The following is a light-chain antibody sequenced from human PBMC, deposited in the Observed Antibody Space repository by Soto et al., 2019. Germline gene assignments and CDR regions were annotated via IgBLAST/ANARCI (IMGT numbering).Light chain of an antibody. V-gene: IGKV4-1*01. CDR2: WAS. J-gene: IGKJ2*03. Sequence: DFVMTQSPDSLAVSLGERAAINCKSSQSVFHTSYNRNYLTWYQQKPGQPPKLLFYWASTRASGVPDRFSGSGSGTDFTLTISGLLPEDVAVYYCQQYRLAPYSFGQGTKLEIK. CDR1: QSVFHTSYNRNY. CDR3: QQYRLAPYS.